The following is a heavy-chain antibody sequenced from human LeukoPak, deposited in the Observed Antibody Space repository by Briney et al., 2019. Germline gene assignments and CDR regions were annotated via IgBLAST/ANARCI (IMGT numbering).Heavy chain of an antibody. CDR2: IFYSGST. D-gene: IGHD6-13*01. J-gene: IGHJ4*02. V-gene: IGHV4-59*08. CDR1: GGSISGYY. CDR3: VRHGDSTSWVDY. Sequence: PSETLSLTCTVSGGSISGYYWGWLRQPPGKGLEWIGYIFYSGSTNYNPSLKSRVTISLDTSKNQFSLKLSSVTAADTAVYYCVRHGDSTSWVDYWGQGTLVTVPS.